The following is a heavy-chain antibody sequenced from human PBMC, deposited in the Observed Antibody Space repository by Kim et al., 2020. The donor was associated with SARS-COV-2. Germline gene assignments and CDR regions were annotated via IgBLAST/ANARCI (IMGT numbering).Heavy chain of an antibody. CDR3: ARGYCSSTTCYTGPFDY. CDR1: GFTFSAYW. J-gene: IGHJ4*01. Sequence: LSLTCAASGFTFSAYWMSWVRQAPGKGLEWVANIKQDGSEKYYVDSVKGRFTISRDNAKNSLYLQMNSLRAEDTAVYYCARGYCSSTTCYTGPFDYW. CDR2: IKQDGSEK. V-gene: IGHV3-7*01. D-gene: IGHD2-2*02.